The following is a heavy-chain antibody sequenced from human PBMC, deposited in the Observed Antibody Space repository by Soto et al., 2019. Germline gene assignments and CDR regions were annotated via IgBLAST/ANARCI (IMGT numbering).Heavy chain of an antibody. CDR3: AKGGGSYEGIDY. D-gene: IGHD5-12*01. CDR1: GYTFTSYG. V-gene: IGHV1-18*01. CDR2: ISAYNGNT. J-gene: IGHJ4*02. Sequence: QVQLVQSGAEVKKPGASVKVSCKASGYTFTSYGISWVRQAPGQGLEWMGWISAYNGNTNYAQKFQGRVTMTTDTSTSRDSMELRSLRSDDTAMYYGAKGGGSYEGIDYWGQGTLVTVAS.